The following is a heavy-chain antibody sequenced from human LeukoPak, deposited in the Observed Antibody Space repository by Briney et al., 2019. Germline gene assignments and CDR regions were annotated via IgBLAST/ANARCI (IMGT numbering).Heavy chain of an antibody. D-gene: IGHD6-13*01. CDR1: GYTFTGYY. CDR2: INPNSGGT. J-gene: IGHJ4*02. Sequence: GASLKVSCKASGYTFTGYYMHWVRQAPGQGLEWMGRINPNSGGTNYAQKFQGRVTMTRDTSISTAYMELSRLRSDDTAVYYCASVYSSSGSGDYWGQGTLVTVSS. V-gene: IGHV1-2*06. CDR3: ASVYSSSGSGDY.